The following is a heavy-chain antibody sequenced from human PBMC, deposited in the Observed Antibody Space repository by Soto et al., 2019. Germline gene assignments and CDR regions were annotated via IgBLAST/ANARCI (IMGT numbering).Heavy chain of an antibody. J-gene: IGHJ5*01. V-gene: IGHV3-23*01. Sequence: GWSLRLSCAASGFKFSNSAMCWVRQAPRKGVEWVSLISATGGGTYYADSVKGRFTISRDNSHNSLYLQVHSLTAEDTAVYYCAKDRQGGGNSACDFDFWGQGAQVTVSS. CDR1: GFKFSNSA. CDR3: AKDRQGGGNSACDFDF. CDR2: ISATGGGT. D-gene: IGHD3-16*01.